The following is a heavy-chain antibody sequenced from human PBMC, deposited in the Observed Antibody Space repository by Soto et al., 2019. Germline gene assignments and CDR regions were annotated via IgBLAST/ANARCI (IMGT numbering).Heavy chain of an antibody. Sequence: EVQLVESGGDLVPPGGSLRLSCAASGFVFSNSGMNWVRHAPGKGLEWVSYISRGSTTRYYADSVKGRFTISRDNAKKSLYLQLDSLRDEDTAVYYCVCGGGTQVDAFHFWGQGALVTVSS. CDR1: GFVFSNSG. J-gene: IGHJ4*02. V-gene: IGHV3-48*02. D-gene: IGHD2-21*01. CDR2: ISRGSTTR. CDR3: VCGGGTQVDAFHF.